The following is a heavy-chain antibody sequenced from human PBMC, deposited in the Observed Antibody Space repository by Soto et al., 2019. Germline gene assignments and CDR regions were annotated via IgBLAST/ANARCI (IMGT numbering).Heavy chain of an antibody. V-gene: IGHV4-31*03. CDR2: ISSSGST. Sequence: KPSETLSLTCTVSGDSIGGVGYWSWIRQFPGRGLEWIGCISSSGSTYYNPALNNRISLSLDTSQNQFSLKPLPVTAADTAVYYCVRAHALGFSNWFDPWGRGTLVTVSS. D-gene: IGHD3-10*01. CDR3: VRAHALGFSNWFDP. CDR1: GDSIGGVGY. J-gene: IGHJ5*02.